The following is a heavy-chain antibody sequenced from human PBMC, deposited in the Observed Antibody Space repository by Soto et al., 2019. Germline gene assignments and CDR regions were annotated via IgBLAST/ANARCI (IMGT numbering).Heavy chain of an antibody. J-gene: IGHJ4*02. CDR2: IDPSDGST. CDR3: ARKYFFDY. CDR1: GYSLTRYY. V-gene: IGHV1-46*01. D-gene: IGHD3-10*01. Sequence: QVQLVQSGAEVKKPGASVKVPCKASGYSLTRYYMHWVRQAPGQGLEWMGIIDPSDGSTTYAQRFQGRVTMTRDASSNTVYMELGNLRSDDTAVYFCARKYFFDYWGQGTLVTVSS.